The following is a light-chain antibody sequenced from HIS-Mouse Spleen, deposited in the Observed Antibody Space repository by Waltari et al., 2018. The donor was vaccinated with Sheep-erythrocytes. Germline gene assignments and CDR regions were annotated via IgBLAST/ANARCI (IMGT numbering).Light chain of an antibody. Sequence: QSALTQPPSASGSPGQSVTISCTGTSSAGGGYTYVSWYQQHPGKAPKLMIYEVSKRPSGVPDRFSGSKSGNTASLTVSGLQAEDEADYYCSSYAGSNNWVFGGGTKLTVL. J-gene: IGLJ3*02. CDR3: SSYAGSNNWV. CDR2: EVS. CDR1: SSAGGGYTY. V-gene: IGLV2-8*01.